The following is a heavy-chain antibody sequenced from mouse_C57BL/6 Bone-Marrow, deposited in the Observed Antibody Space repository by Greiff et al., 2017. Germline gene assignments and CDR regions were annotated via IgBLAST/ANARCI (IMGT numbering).Heavy chain of an antibody. Sequence: QVQLQQPGAELVKPGASVKLSCKASGYTFTSYWMQWVKQRPGQGLEWIGEIDPSDSYTNYNQKFKGKATLTVDTSSSTAYMQRSSLTSEDTAVYDCARGRAYYPYYAMDYWGQGTSVTVSS. J-gene: IGHJ4*01. CDR1: GYTFTSYW. D-gene: IGHD2-10*01. CDR2: IDPSDSYT. V-gene: IGHV1-50*01. CDR3: ARGRAYYPYYAMDY.